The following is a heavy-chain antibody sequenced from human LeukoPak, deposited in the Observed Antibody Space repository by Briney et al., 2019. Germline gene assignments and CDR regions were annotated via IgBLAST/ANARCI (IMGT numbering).Heavy chain of an antibody. CDR1: GFTFSSYG. J-gene: IGHJ4*02. D-gene: IGHD5-12*01. CDR2: ISYDGSNK. V-gene: IGHV3-30*18. Sequence: GGSLRLSCAASGFTFSSYGTHWVRQAPGKGLEWVAVISYDGSNKYYADSVKGRFTISRDNSKNTLYLQMNSLRAEDTAVYYRAKEDIATYWGQGTLVTVSS. CDR3: AKEDIATY.